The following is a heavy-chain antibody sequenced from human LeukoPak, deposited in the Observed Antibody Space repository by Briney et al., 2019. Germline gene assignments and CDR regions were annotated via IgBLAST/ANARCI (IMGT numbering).Heavy chain of an antibody. CDR3: AREGGLENKYYYYYYMDV. D-gene: IGHD2/OR15-2a*01. CDR1: GFTFSSYW. V-gene: IGHV3-7*01. CDR2: IKQDGSEK. J-gene: IGHJ6*03. Sequence: PGGSLRLSCAASGFTFSSYWMSRVRRAPGKGLEWVANIKQDGSEKYYVDSVKGRFTISRDNAKNSLYLQMNSLRAEDTAVYYCAREGGLENKYYYYYYMDVWGKGTTVTVSS.